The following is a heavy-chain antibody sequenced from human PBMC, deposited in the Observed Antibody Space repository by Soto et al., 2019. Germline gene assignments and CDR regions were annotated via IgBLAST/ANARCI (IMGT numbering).Heavy chain of an antibody. CDR2: ISSSSSTI. J-gene: IGHJ1*01. V-gene: IGHV3-48*02. CDR3: ARELETRNSGYFQH. Sequence: EVQLVESGGGLVQPGGSLRLSCAASGFTVSSYSMNCVRQAPGKGLEWVSYISSSSSTIYYADSVKGRFTISSDNAKNSLYLQMNSRRDEDTAVYYCARELETRNSGYFQHWGQGTLVAVSS. D-gene: IGHD3-10*01. CDR1: GFTVSSYS.